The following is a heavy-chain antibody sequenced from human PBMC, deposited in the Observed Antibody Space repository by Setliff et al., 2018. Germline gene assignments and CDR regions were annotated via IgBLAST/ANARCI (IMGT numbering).Heavy chain of an antibody. CDR3: ERLVRYCSTTSCQRTSGDDF. CDR2: ISPYTGNT. D-gene: IGHD2-2*01. CDR1: GYTFNDYG. J-gene: IGHJ4*02. Sequence: ASVKVSCKTSGYTFNDYGIAWVRQAPGQGLEWMGWISPYTGNTFYAPQFQGRVIMTTDTSEKTAYMDLRSLRSDDTAVYYCERLVRYCSTTSCQRTSGDDFWGLGTLVTVSS. V-gene: IGHV1-18*01.